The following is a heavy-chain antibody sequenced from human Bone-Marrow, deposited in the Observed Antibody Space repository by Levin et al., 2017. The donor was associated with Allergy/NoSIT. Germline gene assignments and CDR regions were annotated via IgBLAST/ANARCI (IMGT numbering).Heavy chain of an antibody. CDR2: MNPDSGNT. D-gene: IGHD3-10*01. J-gene: IGHJ6*03. CDR1: GYTFTSYD. Sequence: ISCKTSGYTFTSYDINWMRQATGQGLEWMGWMNPDSGNTGYAQNFQGRVTMTRNTSISTAYMELSSLTSEDTAVYYCARRFGYYYYYMDVWGQGTTVIVSS. V-gene: IGHV1-8*01. CDR3: ARRFGYYYYYMDV.